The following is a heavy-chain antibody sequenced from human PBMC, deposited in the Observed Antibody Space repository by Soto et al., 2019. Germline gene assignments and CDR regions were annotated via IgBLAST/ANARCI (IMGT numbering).Heavy chain of an antibody. CDR1: GGSISSYY. D-gene: IGHD3-3*01. Sequence: SETLSLTCTVSGGSISSYYWSWIRQPPGKGLEWIGYIYYSGSTNYNPSLKSRVTISVDTYKNQFSLKLSSVTAADTAVYYCARDLGSPGSYYDFWSGPKGAFDIWGQGTMVTVSS. J-gene: IGHJ3*02. V-gene: IGHV4-59*01. CDR3: ARDLGSPGSYYDFWSGPKGAFDI. CDR2: IYYSGST.